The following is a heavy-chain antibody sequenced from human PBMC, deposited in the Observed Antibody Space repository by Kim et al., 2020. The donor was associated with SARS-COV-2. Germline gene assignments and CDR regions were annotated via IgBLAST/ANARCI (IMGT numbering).Heavy chain of an antibody. CDR2: ISYDGSKK. CDR3: AKEGYCSGGSCIYNGWYCFDY. V-gene: IGHV3-30*18. Sequence: GGSLRLSCAASGFTFTSYGMHWVRQAPGKGLEWVAVISYDGSKKYYADSVKGRFTISRDNSKNTLYLQMNSLRAEDTAVYYCAKEGYCSGGSCIYNGWYCFDYWGQGTLVNVSS. J-gene: IGHJ4*02. D-gene: IGHD2-15*01. CDR1: GFTFTSYG.